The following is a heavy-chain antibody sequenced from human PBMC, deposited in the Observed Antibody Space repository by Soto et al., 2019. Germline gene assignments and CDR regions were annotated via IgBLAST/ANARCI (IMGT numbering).Heavy chain of an antibody. CDR3: ARHVSRIAARPIDY. CDR1: GGSISSSSYY. Sequence: QLQLQESGPGLVKPSETLSLTCTVSGGSISSSSYYWGWIRQPPGKGLEWIGSIYYSGSTYYNPSLKSRVPISVDTSKNQFSLKLSSVTAADTAVYYCARHVSRIAARPIDYWGQGTLVTVSS. CDR2: IYYSGST. V-gene: IGHV4-39*01. J-gene: IGHJ4*02. D-gene: IGHD6-6*01.